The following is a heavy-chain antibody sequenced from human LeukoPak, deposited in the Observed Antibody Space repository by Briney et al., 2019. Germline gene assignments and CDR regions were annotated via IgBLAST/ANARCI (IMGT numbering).Heavy chain of an antibody. J-gene: IGHJ3*02. D-gene: IGHD2-15*01. Sequence: PGGSLRLXCAASGFTFDDYGMSWDRRAPGKGLEWVSGINWNGGSTGYADSVKGRFTISRDNAKHSLYLQMNSLRAEDTALYYCARAVGSEYAFDIWGQGTMVTVSS. CDR1: GFTFDDYG. V-gene: IGHV3-20*04. CDR2: INWNGGST. CDR3: ARAVGSEYAFDI.